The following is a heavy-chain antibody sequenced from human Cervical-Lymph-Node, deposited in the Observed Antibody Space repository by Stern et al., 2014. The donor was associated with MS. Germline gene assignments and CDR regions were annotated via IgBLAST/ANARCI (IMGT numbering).Heavy chain of an antibody. CDR1: GGSISSRSFY. Sequence: QVQLQESGPGLVKPSETLSLTCTVSGGSISSRSFYWGWIRQPPGKGLEWIGSIYDIGTTYYNPSLTGRVAISVDTSHNNLSLKLTSGTAADTAVYYCASTTYGGNPTEYFQHWGQGTLVTVSS. D-gene: IGHD4-23*01. CDR2: IYDIGTT. J-gene: IGHJ1*01. V-gene: IGHV4-39*02. CDR3: ASTTYGGNPTEYFQH.